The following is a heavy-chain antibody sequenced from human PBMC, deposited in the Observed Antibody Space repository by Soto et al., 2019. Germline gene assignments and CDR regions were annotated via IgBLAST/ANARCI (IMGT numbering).Heavy chain of an antibody. CDR2: IYYSGST. D-gene: IGHD1-26*01. J-gene: IGHJ6*02. CDR1: GGSISSYY. V-gene: IGHV4-59*01. CDR3: ARDMGIVGARDYYYYGMDV. Sequence: PSETLSLTCTVSGGSISSYYWIWIRQPPGKGLEWIGYIYYSGSTNYNPSLKSRVTISVDTSKNQFSLKLSSVTAADTAVYYCARDMGIVGARDYYYYGMDVWGQGTTVTVSS.